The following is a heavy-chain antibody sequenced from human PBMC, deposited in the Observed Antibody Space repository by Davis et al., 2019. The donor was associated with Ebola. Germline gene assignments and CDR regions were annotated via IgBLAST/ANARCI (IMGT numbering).Heavy chain of an antibody. CDR1: GFTFSSYS. D-gene: IGHD1-1*01. CDR2: ISGSGGST. Sequence: GESLKISCAASGFTFSSYSMSWVRQAPGKGLEWVSAISGSGGSTYYADSVKGRFTISRDNSKNTLYLQMNSLRADDTAVYYCARAQFPTTSDHWGQGTLVTVSS. J-gene: IGHJ4*02. CDR3: ARAQFPTTSDH. V-gene: IGHV3-23*01.